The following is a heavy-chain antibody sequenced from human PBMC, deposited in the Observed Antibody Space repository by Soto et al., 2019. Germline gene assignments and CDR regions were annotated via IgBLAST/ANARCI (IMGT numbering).Heavy chain of an antibody. CDR2: IWYDGSNK. J-gene: IGHJ6*02. Sequence: QVQLVESGGGVVQPGKSLRLSCAASGFTFSNYGMHWVRQAPGKGLEWVAVIWYDGSNKYYGDSVKGRLTISRDNSKNTLYLQMNSLRADDTAVYYCARIRGVRYYYYGMDVWGQGTTVTVSS. D-gene: IGHD3-10*01. CDR1: GFTFSNYG. CDR3: ARIRGVRYYYYGMDV. V-gene: IGHV3-33*01.